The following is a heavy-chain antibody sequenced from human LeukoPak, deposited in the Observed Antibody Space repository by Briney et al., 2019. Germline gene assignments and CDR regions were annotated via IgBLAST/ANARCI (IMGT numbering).Heavy chain of an antibody. CDR1: GFTFSSYG. D-gene: IGHD2-2*02. CDR2: IWYDGSNK. J-gene: IGHJ4*02. CDR3: ARGAIPFDY. V-gene: IGHV3-33*01. Sequence: GGSLRLSCVASGFTFSSYGMHWVRQAPGKGLEWVAVIWYDGSNKYYADSVKGRFTIFGDNSKNTLYLQMNSLRAEDTAVYYCARGAIPFDYWGQGTLVTVSS.